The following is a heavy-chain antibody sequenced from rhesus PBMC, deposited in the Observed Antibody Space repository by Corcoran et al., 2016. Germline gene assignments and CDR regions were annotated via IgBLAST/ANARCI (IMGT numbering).Heavy chain of an antibody. J-gene: IGHJ6*01. Sequence: QVQLQESGPGLVKPSETLSLTCAVSGGSISSGYGWNWIRQPPAKGLEWIGHIYGGIGRTFNNPTPKSRLPIPKDTSKNQSALKLSSMTAADTAVYYCARGPLKWLHLPYDVDSWGQGVVVTVSS. D-gene: IGHD5-24*01. CDR2: IYGGIGRT. V-gene: IGHV4S7*01. CDR3: ARGPLKWLHLPYDVDS. CDR1: GGSISSGYG.